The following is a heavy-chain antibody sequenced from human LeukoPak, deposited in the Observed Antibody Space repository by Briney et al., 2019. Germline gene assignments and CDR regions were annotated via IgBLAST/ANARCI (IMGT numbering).Heavy chain of an antibody. J-gene: IGHJ5*02. CDR1: GFTFSSYG. Sequence: GGTLRLSCAASGFTFSSYGMSWVRQAPGKGLEWVSAISGSGGSTYYADSVKGRFTISRDNSKNTLYLQMNSLRAEDTAVYYCAKDRYYYGSGSYYLFDPWGQGTLVTVSS. CDR3: AKDRYYYGSGSYYLFDP. D-gene: IGHD3-10*01. V-gene: IGHV3-23*01. CDR2: ISGSGGST.